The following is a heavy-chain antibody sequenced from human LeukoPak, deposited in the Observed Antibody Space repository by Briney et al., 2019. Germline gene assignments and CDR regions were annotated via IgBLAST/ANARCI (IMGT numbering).Heavy chain of an antibody. V-gene: IGHV1-69*05. CDR2: IIPIFDTA. CDR3: ARAINPMIVADVFDI. J-gene: IGHJ3*02. CDR1: GGTFSSYA. D-gene: IGHD3-22*01. Sequence: SVKVSCKVSGGTFSSYAITWVRQAPGQGLEWMGGIIPIFDTAEYAQKFQGRVTITTDESTSTAHMELRSLRSEDTAEYYCARAINPMIVADVFDIWGQGTRVTVSS.